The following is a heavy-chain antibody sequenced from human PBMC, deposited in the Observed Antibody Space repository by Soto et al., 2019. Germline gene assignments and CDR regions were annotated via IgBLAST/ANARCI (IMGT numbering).Heavy chain of an antibody. V-gene: IGHV6-1*01. Sequence: SQTVSLTCGIPGDSVSSNSAAWNWIRQSPSRGLEWLGRTYCRSKWYNDYAVSVKSRITFNPDTSKNQFSLQLNSVTPDNRAVYYRERWQWLEFDYWGQGTQVTVSS. J-gene: IGHJ4*02. CDR2: TYCRSKWYN. CDR3: ERWQWLEFDY. D-gene: IGHD6-19*01. CDR1: GDSVSSNSAA.